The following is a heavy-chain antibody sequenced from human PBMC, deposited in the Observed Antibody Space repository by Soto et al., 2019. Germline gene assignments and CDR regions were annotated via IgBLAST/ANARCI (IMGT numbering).Heavy chain of an antibody. J-gene: IGHJ4*02. D-gene: IGHD3-22*01. CDR2: IYYSGST. CDR1: GGSISSGGYY. CDR3: ARDSEQGYYYDSSGIFDY. Sequence: SETLSLTCTVSGGSISSGGYYWSWIRQHPGKGLEWIGYIYYSGSTYYNPSLKSRVTISVDTSKNQFSLKLSSVTAADTAVYYCARDSEQGYYYDSSGIFDYWGQGTLVTVSS. V-gene: IGHV4-31*03.